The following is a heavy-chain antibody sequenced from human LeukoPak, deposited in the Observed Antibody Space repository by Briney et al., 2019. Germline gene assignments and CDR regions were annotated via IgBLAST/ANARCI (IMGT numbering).Heavy chain of an antibody. CDR1: GGSISSSSYY. V-gene: IGHV4-39*01. CDR3: ARHRRHYYDSSGSQRANWFDP. CDR2: IYYSGST. J-gene: IGHJ5*02. Sequence: SETLSLTCTVSGGSISSSSYYWGWIRQPPGKGLEWIGSIYYSGSTCYDPSLKSRVTISVDTSKNQFSLKLSSVTAADTAVYYCARHRRHYYDSSGSQRANWFDPWGQGTLVTVSS. D-gene: IGHD3-22*01.